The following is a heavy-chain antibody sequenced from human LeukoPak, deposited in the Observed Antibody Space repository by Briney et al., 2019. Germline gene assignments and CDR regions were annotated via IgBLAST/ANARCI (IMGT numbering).Heavy chain of an antibody. CDR1: GYSFTSYW. D-gene: IGHD2-2*03. CDR3: ARIGYCSSTSCAGNWFDP. Sequence: PGESLKISCKGSGYSFTSYWISWVRQMPGKGLEWMGRIDPSDSYTNYSPSFQGHVTISADKSISTAYLQWSSLKASDTAMYYCARIGYCSSTSCAGNWFDPWGQATLVTVSS. CDR2: IDPSDSYT. V-gene: IGHV5-10-1*01. J-gene: IGHJ5*02.